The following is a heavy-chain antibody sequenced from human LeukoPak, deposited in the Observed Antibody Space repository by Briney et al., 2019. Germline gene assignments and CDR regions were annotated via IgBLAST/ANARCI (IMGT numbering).Heavy chain of an antibody. D-gene: IGHD3-22*01. V-gene: IGHV1-8*01. CDR3: ASTLVVVDAFDI. J-gene: IGHJ3*02. Sequence: ASVKVSCKASGYSFTSYDNNWVRQATGQGLEWMGWMNPNSGNTGYAQKFQGRVTMTRNTSISTAYMELSSLRSEDTAVYYCASTLVVVDAFDIWGQGTMVTVSS. CDR2: MNPNSGNT. CDR1: GYSFTSYD.